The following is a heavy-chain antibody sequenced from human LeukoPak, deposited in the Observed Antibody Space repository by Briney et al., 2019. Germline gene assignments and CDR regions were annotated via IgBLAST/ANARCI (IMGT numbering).Heavy chain of an antibody. J-gene: IGHJ5*02. CDR2: INPNSGGT. CDR3: ATDREEPGYSYGYA. Sequence: ASVKVSCKASGYTFTGYYMYWVRQAPGQGLEWMGWINPNSGGTNSAQKFQGRVTMTRDTSISTAYMELSSLRSEDTAVYYCATDREEPGYSYGYAWGQGTLVTVSS. V-gene: IGHV1-2*02. D-gene: IGHD5-18*01. CDR1: GYTFTGYY.